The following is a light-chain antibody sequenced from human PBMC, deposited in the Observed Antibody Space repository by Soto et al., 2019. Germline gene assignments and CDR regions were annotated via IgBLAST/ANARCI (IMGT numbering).Light chain of an antibody. CDR2: AAS. Sequence: DIQMTQSPSSLSASVGDRVTITCRASQSISSYLNWYQQNPGKAPKLMIFAASSLQSGVPSRFSGSGSGTDCTLTISSLQPEDFATYYCQQRYSTPPTFGGGTKVDIK. J-gene: IGKJ4*01. CDR1: QSISSY. V-gene: IGKV1-39*01. CDR3: QQRYSTPPT.